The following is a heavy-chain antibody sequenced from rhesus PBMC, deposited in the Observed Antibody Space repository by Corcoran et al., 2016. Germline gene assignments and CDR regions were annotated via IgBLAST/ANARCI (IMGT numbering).Heavy chain of an antibody. D-gene: IGHD3-3*01. V-gene: IGHV4-122*02. J-gene: IGHJ2*01. Sequence: QLQLQESGPGLVKPSETLSLTCAVSGYSINSGYGWSWIRQPPGKGLEWIGSISYSWSTNYNPSLKSPVSISSDTSKNQFSLKLSSFTAADTAVYYCARDAGRGGLFGLPAWYFDLWGPGTPITISS. CDR1: GYSINSGYG. CDR2: ISYSWST. CDR3: ARDAGRGGLFGLPAWYFDL.